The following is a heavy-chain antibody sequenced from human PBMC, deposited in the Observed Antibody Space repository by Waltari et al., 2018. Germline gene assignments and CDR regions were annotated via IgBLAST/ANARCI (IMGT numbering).Heavy chain of an antibody. J-gene: IGHJ4*02. V-gene: IGHV3-74*01. D-gene: IGHD1-1*01. Sequence: EVQLVESGGGLVQPGGSLRLSCVASGFTFSTFWMHWVHQAPGKGLVWVSRIKSDGSCARYAYYVKGRFVASRDNAKNTLYLEINSLGAEDTAVYYCARGGDDDNWYPGFFDSWGQGTLVTVSS. CDR3: ARGGDDDNWYPGFFDS. CDR2: IKSDGSCA. CDR1: GFTFSTFW.